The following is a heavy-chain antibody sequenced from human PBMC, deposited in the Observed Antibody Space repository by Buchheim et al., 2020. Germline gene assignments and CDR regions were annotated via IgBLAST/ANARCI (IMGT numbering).Heavy chain of an antibody. V-gene: IGHV4-34*01. CDR2: INHSGST. CDR1: GGSFSGYY. Sequence: QVQLQQWGAGLLKPSETLSLTCAVYGGSFSGYYWSWIRQPPGKGLEWIGEINHSGSTNYNPSLKRQVTISVDTSKNQFSLKLSSVTAADTAVYYCARTSSGWYLFSSFDYWGQGTL. CDR3: ARTSSGWYLFSSFDY. J-gene: IGHJ4*02. D-gene: IGHD6-19*01.